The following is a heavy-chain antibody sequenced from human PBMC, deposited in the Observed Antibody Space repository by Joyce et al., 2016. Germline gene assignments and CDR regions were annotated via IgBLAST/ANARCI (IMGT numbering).Heavy chain of an antibody. CDR1: GYSFSDSY. V-gene: IGHV1-2*06. CDR3: ARGPMPPYAFDI. J-gene: IGHJ3*02. D-gene: IGHD2-2*01. Sequence: QVQLVQSGAEVKKPGASVKVSCKASGYSFSDSYIHWVRQGTGQGPQWMGRINPDSGGTNYEQKFQGRVTMTRDTSISTVYMELSRLRSDDTAVYFCARGPMPPYAFDIWGQGTLVTVSS. CDR2: INPDSGGT.